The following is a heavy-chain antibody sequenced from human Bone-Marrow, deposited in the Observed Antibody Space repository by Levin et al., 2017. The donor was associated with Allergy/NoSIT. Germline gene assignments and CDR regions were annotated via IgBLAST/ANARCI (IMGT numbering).Heavy chain of an antibody. Sequence: ETLSLTCSVSGGSVSSSSYYWGWVRQPPGKGLEWIGSIYYTGNTFYNPSLKSRVTISVDVSNNHFSLKLTSVTAADSAVYYCAREESTDHGMDVWGQGTTVTVSS. J-gene: IGHJ6*02. CDR1: GGSVSSSSYY. CDR3: AREESTDHGMDV. V-gene: IGHV4-39*02. CDR2: IYYTGNT.